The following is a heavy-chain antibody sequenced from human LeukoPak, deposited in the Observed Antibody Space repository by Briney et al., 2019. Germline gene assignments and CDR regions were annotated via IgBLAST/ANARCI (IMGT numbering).Heavy chain of an antibody. D-gene: IGHD3-22*01. V-gene: IGHV3-48*03. CDR3: ARGGVYDSGGYYLIDF. J-gene: IGHJ4*02. Sequence: QTGGSLRLSCTASGVTFSSYDMNWVRQAPGKGLEWVSYISGSGTTIYYADSVKGRFTISRDYSKNSLYLHMNSLRDEDTAVYYCARGGVYDSGGYYLIDFWGQGTLVTVSS. CDR2: ISGSGTTI. CDR1: GVTFSSYD.